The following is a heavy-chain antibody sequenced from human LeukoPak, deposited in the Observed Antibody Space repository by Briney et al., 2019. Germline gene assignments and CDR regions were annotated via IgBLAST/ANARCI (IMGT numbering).Heavy chain of an antibody. J-gene: IGHJ3*02. D-gene: IGHD3-22*01. V-gene: IGHV1-46*01. CDR2: INPRGGST. CDR1: GYTFTSHF. Sequence: ASVKVSCKASGYTFTSHFMHWVRQPPGQGLERMGIINPRGGSTSYTQKFQGRVTMTRDTSTSTVYRELSSLRSEDTAVYYCARVKSYYYDTSDKDAFDIWGQGTMVTVSS. CDR3: ARVKSYYYDTSDKDAFDI.